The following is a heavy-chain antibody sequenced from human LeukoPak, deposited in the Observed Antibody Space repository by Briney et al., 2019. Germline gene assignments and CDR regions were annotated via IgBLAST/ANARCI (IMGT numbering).Heavy chain of an antibody. CDR3: ARENYYDSSGYYYRTYYFDH. Sequence: PGGSLRLSCAASGFTFSTYVMHWVRQAPGKGLEWVAFIRSDGSNKYYANSVKGRFTISLDNSENTLYLQMNSLRAEDTAVYYCARENYYDSSGYYYRTYYFDHWGQGTLVTVSS. D-gene: IGHD3-22*01. CDR1: GFTFSTYV. J-gene: IGHJ4*02. V-gene: IGHV3-30*02. CDR2: IRSDGSNK.